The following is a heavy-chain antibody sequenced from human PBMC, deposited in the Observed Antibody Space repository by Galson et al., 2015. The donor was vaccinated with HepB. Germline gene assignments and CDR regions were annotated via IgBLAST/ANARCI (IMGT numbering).Heavy chain of an antibody. J-gene: IGHJ4*02. Sequence: SVKVSCKASGGTFSSYAISWVRQAPGQGLEWMGGIIPIFGTANYAQKFQGRVTITADESTSTAYMELSSLRSEDTAVYYCAREGWDNYYGSGSYLYYFDYWGQGSLVTVSS. D-gene: IGHD3-10*01. CDR1: GGTFSSYA. V-gene: IGHV1-69*13. CDR2: IIPIFGTA. CDR3: AREGWDNYYGSGSYLYYFDY.